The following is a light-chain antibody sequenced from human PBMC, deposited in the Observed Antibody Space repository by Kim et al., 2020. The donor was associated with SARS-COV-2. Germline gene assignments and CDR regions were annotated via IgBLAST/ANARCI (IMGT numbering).Light chain of an antibody. CDR1: NIGSKT. CDR2: RNN. Sequence: ALGQTARSTGGGNNIGSKTVHWYQQKPGQAHLLGIYRNNNRPAGIPERFSGSNSGNTATLTISSAQAGDEADYYCQVWDSSTYVVFGGGTQLTVL. J-gene: IGLJ2*01. V-gene: IGLV3-9*01. CDR3: QVWDSSTYVV.